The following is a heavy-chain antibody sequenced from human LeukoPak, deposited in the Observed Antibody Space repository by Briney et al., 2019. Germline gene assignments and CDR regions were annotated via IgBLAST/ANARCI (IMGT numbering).Heavy chain of an antibody. Sequence: GGSLRLSCTGSGFTFNLYGLHWVRQAPAKGLEWVAGIWFDGSNKFYADSVKGRFVISRDNSNSTMFLQMNSVRVEDTGIYHCAKDHCSGFPGCYYFDLWGRGALVTASS. D-gene: IGHD2-15*01. J-gene: IGHJ2*01. V-gene: IGHV3-33*06. CDR1: GFTFNLYG. CDR3: AKDHCSGFPGCYYFDL. CDR2: IWFDGSNK.